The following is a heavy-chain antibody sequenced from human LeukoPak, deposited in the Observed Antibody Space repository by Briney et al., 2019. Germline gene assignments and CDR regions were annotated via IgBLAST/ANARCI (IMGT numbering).Heavy chain of an antibody. D-gene: IGHD1-26*01. Sequence: GGSLRLSCSASGFAFGIYALNWFRHTPGKGLEWLSYISSTNAIYYADSVKGRFTISRDNAKESLYLQMNSLRAEDTAVYYCARDDKWAFDYWGQGTLVTVS. CDR3: ARDDKWAFDY. V-gene: IGHV3-69-1*02. CDR1: GFAFGIYA. J-gene: IGHJ4*02. CDR2: ISSTNAI.